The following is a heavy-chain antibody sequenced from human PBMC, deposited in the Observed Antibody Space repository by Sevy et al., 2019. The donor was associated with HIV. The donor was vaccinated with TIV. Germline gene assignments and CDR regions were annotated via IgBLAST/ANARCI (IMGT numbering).Heavy chain of an antibody. J-gene: IGHJ6*03. D-gene: IGHD3-3*01. CDR3: ARSGYSGLYYYMDV. CDR2: TIPIFGTA. V-gene: IGHV1-69*06. Sequence: ASVKVSCKASGGTFSSYAISWVRQAPGQGLEWMGGTIPIFGTANYAQKFQGRVTITADKSTSTAYMELSSLRSEDTAVYYCARSGYSGLYYYMDVWGKGTTVTVSS. CDR1: GGTFSSYA.